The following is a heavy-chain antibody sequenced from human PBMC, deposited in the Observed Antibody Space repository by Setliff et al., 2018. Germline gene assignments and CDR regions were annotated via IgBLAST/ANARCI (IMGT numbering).Heavy chain of an antibody. V-gene: IGHV1-18*04. CDR2: ISPYNDNT. CDR1: GYMFKSYG. J-gene: IGHJ4*02. Sequence: ASVKVSCKASGYMFKSYGINWMRQAPGQGFEWMGWISPYNDNTKYAQNLQGRLTLTTDISTSTAYMELGSLTTDDTAVYYCARVESMVRGKNILRHFDYWGQGIQVTVSS. D-gene: IGHD3-10*01. CDR3: ARVESMVRGKNILRHFDY.